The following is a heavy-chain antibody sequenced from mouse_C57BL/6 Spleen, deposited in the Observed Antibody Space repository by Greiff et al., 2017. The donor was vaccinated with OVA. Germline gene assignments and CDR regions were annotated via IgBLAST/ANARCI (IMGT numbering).Heavy chain of an antibody. J-gene: IGHJ2*01. CDR2: IDPEDGDT. Sequence: EVQLQQSGAELVKPGASVKLSCTASGFNIKDYYMHWVKQRTEQGLEWIGRIDPEDGDTKYAPKFQGKSTITADTSSNTAYLQLSSLTSEDTAVYYCAREENGYFDYWGQGTTLTVSS. CDR3: AREENGYFDY. V-gene: IGHV14-2*01. CDR1: GFNIKDYY.